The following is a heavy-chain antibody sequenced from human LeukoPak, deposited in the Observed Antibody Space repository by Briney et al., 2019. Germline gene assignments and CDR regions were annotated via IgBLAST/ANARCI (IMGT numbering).Heavy chain of an antibody. J-gene: IGHJ5*02. CDR1: GYTFTGYY. D-gene: IGHD3-3*01. Sequence: ASVKVSCKASGYTFTGYYMHWVRQAPGQGLEWMGWVNPNSGGTNYAQKFQGRVTMTRDTSISTAYMELSRLRSDDTAVYCCARVITIFGVVKFDPWGQGTLVTVSS. CDR3: ARVITIFGVVKFDP. CDR2: VNPNSGGT. V-gene: IGHV1-2*02.